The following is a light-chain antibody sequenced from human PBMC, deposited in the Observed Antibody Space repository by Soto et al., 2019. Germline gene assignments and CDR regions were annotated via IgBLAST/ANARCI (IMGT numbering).Light chain of an antibody. Sequence: EIVMTQSPATLSVSPGERATLSCRASQSVSNNLAWFQQKPGQAPRLLIYDASSRATGIPASFSGSGSGTGFTLTISSLQSEDFAVYYCQQYNNWPLTFGGGTKVDIK. CDR1: QSVSNN. J-gene: IGKJ4*01. V-gene: IGKV3-15*01. CDR3: QQYNNWPLT. CDR2: DAS.